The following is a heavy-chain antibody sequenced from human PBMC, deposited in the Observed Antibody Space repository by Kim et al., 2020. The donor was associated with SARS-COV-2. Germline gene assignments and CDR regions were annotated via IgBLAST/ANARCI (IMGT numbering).Heavy chain of an antibody. J-gene: IGHJ4*02. D-gene: IGHD6-13*01. Sequence: SDSVKCRFTISRDISNNTLYLQMNSLRAEDTAVYYCAKRSAYSNSWYYLDYWGQGTLVTVSS. V-gene: IGHV3-23*01. CDR3: AKRSAYSNSWYYLDY.